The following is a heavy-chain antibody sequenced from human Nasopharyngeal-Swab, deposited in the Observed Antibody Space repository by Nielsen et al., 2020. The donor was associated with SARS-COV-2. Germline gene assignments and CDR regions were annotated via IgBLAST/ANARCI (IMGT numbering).Heavy chain of an antibody. CDR2: SNSDGSST. CDR3: ASKGDYYESSPWGVDY. J-gene: IGHJ4*02. V-gene: IGHV3-74*01. D-gene: IGHD3-22*01. Sequence: VRQAPGKGLVWVSRSNSDGSSTSYADSVKGRFTISRDNAKNTLYLQMNSLRAEDTAVYYCASKGDYYESSPWGVDYWGQGTLVTVSS.